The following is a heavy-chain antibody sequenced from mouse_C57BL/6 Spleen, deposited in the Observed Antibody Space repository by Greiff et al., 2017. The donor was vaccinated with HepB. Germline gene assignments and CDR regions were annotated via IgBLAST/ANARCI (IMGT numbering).Heavy chain of an antibody. Sequence: EVQVVESGGGLVKPGGSLKLSCAASGFTFSSYAMSWVRQTPEKRLEWVATISDGGSYTYYPDNVKGRFTISRDNAKNNLYLQMSHLKSEDTAMYYCARRGTTVPFDYWGQGTTLTVSS. CDR1: GFTFSSYA. CDR2: ISDGGSYT. CDR3: ARRGTTVPFDY. V-gene: IGHV5-4*01. J-gene: IGHJ2*01. D-gene: IGHD1-1*01.